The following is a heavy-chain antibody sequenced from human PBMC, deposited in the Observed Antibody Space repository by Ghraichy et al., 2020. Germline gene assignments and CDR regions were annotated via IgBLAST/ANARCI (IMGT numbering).Heavy chain of an antibody. J-gene: IGHJ5*02. Sequence: SQTLSLTCTVSGGSISSYYWSWIRQPPGKGLEWIGYIYYSGSTNYNPSLKSRVTISVDTSKNQFSLKLSSVTAADTAVYYCAGGGIVVVPAARSPGFDPWGQGTLVTVSS. CDR1: GGSISSYY. V-gene: IGHV4-59*01. CDR3: AGGGIVVVPAARSPGFDP. D-gene: IGHD2-2*01. CDR2: IYYSGST.